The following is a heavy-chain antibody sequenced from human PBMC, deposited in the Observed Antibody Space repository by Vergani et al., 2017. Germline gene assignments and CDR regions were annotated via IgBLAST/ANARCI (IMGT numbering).Heavy chain of an antibody. J-gene: IGHJ6*02. V-gene: IGHV1-2*02. CDR1: GYTFTGYY. D-gene: IGHD3-3*01. Sequence: QVQLVQSGAEVKKPGASVKVSCKASGYTFTGYYMHWVRQAPGQGLEWMGWINPNSGGTNYAQKFQGRVTMTRDTSISTAYMELSRLRSDDTAVYYCARDRPTTEYTYYDFWSGYYQYYGMDVWGQGP. CDR2: INPNSGGT. CDR3: ARDRPTTEYTYYDFWSGYYQYYGMDV.